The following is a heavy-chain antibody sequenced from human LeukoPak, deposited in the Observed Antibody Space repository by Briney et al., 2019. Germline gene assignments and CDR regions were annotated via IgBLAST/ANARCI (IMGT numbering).Heavy chain of an antibody. D-gene: IGHD6-6*01. CDR2: ISSSSSYI. CDR3: AREFSIAARPVDY. CDR1: GFTFSSYS. Sequence: GGSLRLSCAASGFTFSSYSMNWVRQAPGKGLEWVSSISSSSSYIYYADSVKGRFTISRDNAKNSLYLQMNSLRAEDTAVYYCAREFSIAARPVDYWGQGTLVTVSS. J-gene: IGHJ4*02. V-gene: IGHV3-21*01.